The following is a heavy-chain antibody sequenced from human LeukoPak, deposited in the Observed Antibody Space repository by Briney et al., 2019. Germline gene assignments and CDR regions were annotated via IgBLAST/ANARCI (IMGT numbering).Heavy chain of an antibody. D-gene: IGHD6-13*01. Sequence: KPGGSLRLSCAASGFNFSSYSMNWVRQAPGKGLEWVSSISSSSSYIYYAASVKARFTISKDNAKKSLYLQMNSLRAEDTAVYYCARDLRQLVDLINYGMDVWGQGTTVTVSS. CDR2: ISSSSSYI. CDR3: ARDLRQLVDLINYGMDV. J-gene: IGHJ6*02. CDR1: GFNFSSYS. V-gene: IGHV3-21*01.